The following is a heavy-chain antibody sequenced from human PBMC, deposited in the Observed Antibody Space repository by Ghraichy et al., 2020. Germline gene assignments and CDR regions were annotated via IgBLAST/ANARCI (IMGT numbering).Heavy chain of an antibody. CDR2: INHSGST. CDR1: GGSFSGYY. D-gene: IGHD6-6*01. J-gene: IGHJ3*02. CDR3: ARGVSRGWGEYAARHDAFDI. V-gene: IGHV4-34*01. Sequence: ESLNISCAVYGGSFSGYYWSWIRQPPGKGLEWIGEINHSGSTNYNPSLKSRVTISVDTSKNQFSLKLSSVTAADTAVYYCARGVSRGWGEYAARHDAFDIWGQGTMVTVSS.